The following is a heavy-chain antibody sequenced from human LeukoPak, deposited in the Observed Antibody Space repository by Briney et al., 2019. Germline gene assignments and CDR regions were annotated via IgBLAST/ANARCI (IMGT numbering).Heavy chain of an antibody. J-gene: IGHJ4*02. CDR3: ASGIQLWLSDY. D-gene: IGHD5-18*01. CDR1: GFTFSSYS. CDR2: ISSSSSYI. V-gene: IGHV3-21*01. Sequence: GGSLRLSCAASGFTFSSYSMNWVRRAPGKGLEWVSSISSSSSYIYYADSVKGRFTISRDNAKNPLYLQMNSLRAEDTAVYYCASGIQLWLSDYWGRGTLVTVSS.